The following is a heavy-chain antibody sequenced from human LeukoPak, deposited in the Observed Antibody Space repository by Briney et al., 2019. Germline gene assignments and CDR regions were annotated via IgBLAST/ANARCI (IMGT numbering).Heavy chain of an antibody. D-gene: IGHD2-15*01. V-gene: IGHV1-69*01. J-gene: IGHJ3*02. CDR3: ARVGYCSGGSCYFFPENAFDI. Sequence: ASVKVSCKASGGTFSSYAISWVRQAPGQGLEWMGGIIPIFGTANYAQKFQGRVTITADESTSTAYVELSSLRSEDTAVYYCARVGYCSGGSCYFFPENAFDIWGQGTMVTVSS. CDR2: IIPIFGTA. CDR1: GGTFSSYA.